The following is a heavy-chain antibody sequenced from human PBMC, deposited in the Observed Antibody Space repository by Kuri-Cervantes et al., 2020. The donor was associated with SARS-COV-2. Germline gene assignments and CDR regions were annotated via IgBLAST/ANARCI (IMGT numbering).Heavy chain of an antibody. J-gene: IGHJ4*02. Sequence: GESLKISCAASGFTFRSYGMYWVRQAPGKGLQWLAGISSNGNNKYYEDSVKGRFTISRDNSKNTLYLQMSSLRVEDTAVYYCAKDRDGVQDVWGQGTLVTVSS. D-gene: IGHD2-8*01. CDR1: GFTFRSYG. CDR3: AKDRDGVQDV. CDR2: ISSNGNNK. V-gene: IGHV3-30*18.